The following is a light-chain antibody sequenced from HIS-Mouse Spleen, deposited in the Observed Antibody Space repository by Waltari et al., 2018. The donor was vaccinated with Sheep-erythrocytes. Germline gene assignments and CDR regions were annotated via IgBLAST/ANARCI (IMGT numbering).Light chain of an antibody. CDR1: SAHIGAGYD. V-gene: IGLV1-40*01. Sequence: QSVLTQPPSVSGAPGQRVTIPCTRSSAHIGAGYDVHWYQQLPGTAPKLLIYGNSNRPSGVPDRFSGSKSGTSASLAITGLQAEDEADYYCQSYDSSLSGSVFGGGTKLTVL. CDR3: QSYDSSLSGSV. J-gene: IGLJ2*01. CDR2: GNS.